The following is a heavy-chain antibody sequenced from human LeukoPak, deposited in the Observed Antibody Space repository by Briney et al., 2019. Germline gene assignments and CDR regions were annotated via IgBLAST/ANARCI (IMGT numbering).Heavy chain of an antibody. Sequence: PGGSLRLSCAASGFTFSSYGMHWVRQAPGKGLEWVAFIRYDGSNKYYADSVKGRFTISRDNSKNTLYLQMNSLRAEDTAVYYCAKSLPGIAAAGRVLDYWGQGTPVTVSS. CDR3: AKSLPGIAAAGRVLDY. D-gene: IGHD6-13*01. CDR1: GFTFSSYG. V-gene: IGHV3-30*02. J-gene: IGHJ4*02. CDR2: IRYDGSNK.